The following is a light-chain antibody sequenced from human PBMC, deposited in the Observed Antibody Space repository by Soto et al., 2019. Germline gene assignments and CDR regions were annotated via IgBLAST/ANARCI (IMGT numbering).Light chain of an antibody. V-gene: IGKV1-5*03. CDR1: QSISSW. J-gene: IGKJ1*01. Sequence: DIQMNQSPSTLSASVGDRVTITCRASQSISSWLAWYQQKPGKAPKLLIYKASSLESGVPSRFSGSGSGIKFTLTISSLQHDDFATYFCQQYNSYPWTFGQGTKVEIK. CDR3: QQYNSYPWT. CDR2: KAS.